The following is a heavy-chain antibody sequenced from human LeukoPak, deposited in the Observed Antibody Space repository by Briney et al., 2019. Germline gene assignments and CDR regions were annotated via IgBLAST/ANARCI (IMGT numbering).Heavy chain of an antibody. V-gene: IGHV5-51*01. J-gene: IGHJ4*02. CDR1: AYSFTSYW. CDR3: ARPLAAVVTALGY. Sequence: GESLKISCKGSAYSFTSYWIGWVRQMRGKGLEWMGIIYPGDSDTRYSPSFHGQVTISADKSISTAYLQWSSLKASDTAMYYCARPLAAVVTALGYWGQGTLVTVSS. D-gene: IGHD2-21*02. CDR2: IYPGDSDT.